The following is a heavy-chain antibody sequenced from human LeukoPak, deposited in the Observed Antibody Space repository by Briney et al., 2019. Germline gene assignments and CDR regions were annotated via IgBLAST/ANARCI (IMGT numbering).Heavy chain of an antibody. V-gene: IGHV1-2*02. Sequence: ASVKVSCKXSGYSFADYYIHWVRQAPGQGLEWMGWINPNSGGTNYAQKFQGRVTMTSDTSISTAYMELSSLRSDDTAVYYCARVPCLTTTCDPRNWFDPWGQGTLVTVSS. CDR3: ARVPCLTTTCDPRNWFDP. CDR2: INPNSGGT. D-gene: IGHD2-2*01. J-gene: IGHJ5*02. CDR1: GYSFADYY.